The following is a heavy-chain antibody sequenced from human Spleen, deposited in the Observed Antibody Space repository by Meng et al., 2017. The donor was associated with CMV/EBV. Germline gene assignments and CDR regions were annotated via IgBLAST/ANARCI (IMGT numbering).Heavy chain of an antibody. D-gene: IGHD3-22*01. CDR1: GFTFSSYW. J-gene: IGHJ5*02. V-gene: IGHV3-53*01. Sequence: GGSLRLSCAASGFTFSSYWMHWVRQAPGKGLVWVSVIYSGGSTYYADSVKGRFTISGDSSKNTLYLQMNSLRAEDTAVYYCARGYSRGFDPWGRGTLVTVSS. CDR2: IYSGGST. CDR3: ARGYSRGFDP.